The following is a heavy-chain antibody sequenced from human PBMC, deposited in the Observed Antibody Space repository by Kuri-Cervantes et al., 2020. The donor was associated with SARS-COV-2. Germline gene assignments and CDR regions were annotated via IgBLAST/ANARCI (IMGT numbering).Heavy chain of an antibody. CDR3: ARVYGGPLDY. D-gene: IGHD4-23*01. Sequence: ASVKVSCKASGYTFTGYYMHWVRQATGQGLEWMGWMNPNSGNTGYAQKFQGRVTITRNTSISTAYMELSSLRSEDTAVYYCARVYGGPLDYWGQGTLVTVSS. CDR1: GYTFTGYY. CDR2: MNPNSGNT. J-gene: IGHJ4*02. V-gene: IGHV1-8*03.